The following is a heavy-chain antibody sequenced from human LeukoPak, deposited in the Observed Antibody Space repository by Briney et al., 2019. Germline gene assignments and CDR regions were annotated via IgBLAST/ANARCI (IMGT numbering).Heavy chain of an antibody. CDR1: GGSISSYY. CDR3: ARHYGDYYYYYGMDV. J-gene: IGHJ6*02. CDR2: IYYSGST. V-gene: IGHV4-59*08. Sequence: SETLSLTCTVSGGSISSYYWSWIRQPPGKGLEWIGYIYYSGSTNYNPSLKSRVTISVDTSKNQFSLKLSSVTAADTAVYYCARHYGDYYYYYGMDVWGQGTTVTVSS. D-gene: IGHD4-17*01.